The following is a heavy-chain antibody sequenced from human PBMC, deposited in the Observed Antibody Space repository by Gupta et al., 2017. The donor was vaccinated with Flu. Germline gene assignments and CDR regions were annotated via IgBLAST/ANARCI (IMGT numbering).Heavy chain of an antibody. CDR3: ARWDYSSSWYYFGF. Sequence: EVQLVESGGGLVQPGGSLRLSCAASGFTISSHWMSWVRRAPGKGLEWVANKKQDGSEKYYVDSVRGRFTISRDNAKDSLFLQMNSLRAEDTAVYYCARWDYSSSWYYFGFWGQGTLVTVSS. CDR1: GFTISSHW. J-gene: IGHJ4*02. D-gene: IGHD6-13*01. V-gene: IGHV3-7*01. CDR2: KKQDGSEK.